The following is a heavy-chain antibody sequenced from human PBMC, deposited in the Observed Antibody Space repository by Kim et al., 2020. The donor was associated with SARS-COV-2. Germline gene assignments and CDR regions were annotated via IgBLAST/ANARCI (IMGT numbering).Heavy chain of an antibody. J-gene: IGHJ3*02. CDR1: GFTFSNAR. CDR3: TAPSGSHLGAFDI. Sequence: GGSLRLSCAASGFTFSNARMNWVRQAPGKGLEWVGRISLKSEGGTTDYSAPVKGRYTISRDDSKNIVYLQMNALKTEDTAMYYCTAPSGSHLGAFDIWGRGTMVTVSS. D-gene: IGHD1-26*01. V-gene: IGHV3-15*01. CDR2: ISLKSEGGTT.